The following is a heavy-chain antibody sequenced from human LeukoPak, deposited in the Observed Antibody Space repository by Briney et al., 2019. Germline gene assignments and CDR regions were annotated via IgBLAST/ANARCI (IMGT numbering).Heavy chain of an antibody. CDR3: ARQQWLRSPWFDP. CDR2: IYTSGST. J-gene: IGHJ5*02. Sequence: SETLSLTCTVSGGSISSYYWSWIRQPPGKGLEWIGYIYTSGSTNYNPSLKSRVTISVDTSKNQFPLKLSSVTAADTAVYYCARQQWLRSPWFDPWGQGTLVTVSS. D-gene: IGHD5-12*01. V-gene: IGHV4-4*09. CDR1: GGSISSYY.